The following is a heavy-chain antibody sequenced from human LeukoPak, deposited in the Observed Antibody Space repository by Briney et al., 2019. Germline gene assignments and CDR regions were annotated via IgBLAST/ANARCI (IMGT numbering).Heavy chain of an antibody. Sequence: SETLSLTCTVSGGSISSDYWSWIRLPPGKGLEWIGYVYFSGDTNYNPSLKSRVTISVDTSKKQFTLTLNSMTAADTAIYYCARLAPWTVTTFKGFDPWGQGTLVTVSS. CDR3: ARLAPWTVTTFKGFDP. J-gene: IGHJ5*02. CDR1: GGSISSDY. V-gene: IGHV4-59*08. CDR2: VYFSGDT. D-gene: IGHD4-17*01.